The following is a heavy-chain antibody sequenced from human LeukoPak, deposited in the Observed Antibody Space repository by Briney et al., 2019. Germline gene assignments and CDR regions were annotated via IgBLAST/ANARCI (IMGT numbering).Heavy chain of an antibody. CDR3: AKDKGDFWSGHHY. J-gene: IGHJ4*02. V-gene: IGHV3-30*18. CDR1: GFTFSSYG. D-gene: IGHD3-3*01. Sequence: GGSLRLSCAASGFTFSSYGMHWVRQAPGKGLEWVAVILYDGSNTYYADSVKGRFTISRENSKNTLYLQMSSLRAEDTAVYYCAKDKGDFWSGHHYWGQGTLVTISS. CDR2: ILYDGSNT.